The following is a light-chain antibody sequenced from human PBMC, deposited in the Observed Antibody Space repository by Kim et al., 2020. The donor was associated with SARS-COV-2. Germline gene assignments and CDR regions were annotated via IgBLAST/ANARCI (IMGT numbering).Light chain of an antibody. V-gene: IGLV7-43*01. CDR1: TGTVTSCYY. J-gene: IGLJ2*01. CDR2: SAS. CDR3: LISYGDTVI. Sequence: PGVTVTLACAYSTGTVTSCYYSNWFQQKTGQAHSTLIYSASNRHSWPPARFSGSLPADKPALPLSGVQPEDEADYYCLISYGDTVIFGRGTQLTVL.